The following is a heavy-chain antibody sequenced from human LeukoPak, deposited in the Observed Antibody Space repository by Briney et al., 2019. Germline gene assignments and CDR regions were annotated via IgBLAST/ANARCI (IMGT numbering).Heavy chain of an antibody. J-gene: IGHJ3*02. V-gene: IGHV3-23*01. Sequence: GGSLRLSCAASGFTFSSYAMSWVRQAPGKGLEWVSVISDSGGITYYADSVKGRFTISRDNSKNTLYLQMNSLRAEDTAVYYCAKRGSSSSWPDAFDIWGQGTMVTVSS. CDR1: GFTFSSYA. CDR2: ISDSGGIT. CDR3: AKRGSSSSWPDAFDI. D-gene: IGHD6-13*01.